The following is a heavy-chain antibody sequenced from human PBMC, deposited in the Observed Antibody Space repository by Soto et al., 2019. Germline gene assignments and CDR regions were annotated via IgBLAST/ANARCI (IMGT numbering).Heavy chain of an antibody. Sequence: SVKVSCKASGGTFSSYTISWVRQAPGQGLEWMGRIIPILDIANYAQKFQGRVTITADKSTSTVYMELSSLRSEDTAIYYCAREWSNWNYWFGPWGQGTLVTVSS. V-gene: IGHV1-69*02. CDR1: GGTFSSYT. CDR3: AREWSNWNYWFGP. D-gene: IGHD1-7*01. J-gene: IGHJ5*02. CDR2: IIPILDIA.